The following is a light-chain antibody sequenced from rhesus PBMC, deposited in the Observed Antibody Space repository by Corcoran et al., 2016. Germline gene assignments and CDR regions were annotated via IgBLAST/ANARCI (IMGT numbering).Light chain of an antibody. CDR2: DAS. V-gene: IGKV1-28*03. CDR1: QGISSY. J-gene: IGKJ4*01. Sequence: DIQMTQSPSSLSASVGDTVTITCRASQGISSYLNWFQQKPGKAPKLLIYDASSLESGVPSRFSGSGAGTDFTLTISSLQPEDFAAYDCLQHNSYPLTFGGGTKVDIK. CDR3: LQHNSYPLT.